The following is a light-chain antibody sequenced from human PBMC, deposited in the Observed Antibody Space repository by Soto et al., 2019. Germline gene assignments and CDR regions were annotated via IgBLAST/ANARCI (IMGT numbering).Light chain of an antibody. J-gene: IGKJ4*01. CDR2: ATS. CDR3: QKYNTAPLT. V-gene: IGKV1-27*01. CDR1: QGIAPY. Sequence: DVQMTQSPSSLSAFVGDRVTITCRASQGIAPYLAWFQQKPGKVPKLLIYATSTLQSGVPSRFSGSGSGTDFTITISSLQPEDVATYYCQKYNTAPLTFCGGTKVEIK.